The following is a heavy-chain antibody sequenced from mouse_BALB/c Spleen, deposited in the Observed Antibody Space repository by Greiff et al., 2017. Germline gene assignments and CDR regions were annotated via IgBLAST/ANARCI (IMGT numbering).Heavy chain of an antibody. CDR3: ARDGNYLFAY. CDR1: GYTFTSYN. V-gene: IGHV1-12*01. J-gene: IGHJ3*01. Sequence: QVQLQQPGAELVKPGASVKMSCTASGYTFTSYNMHWVKQTPGQGLEWIGAIYPGNGDTSYNQKFKGKATLTADKSSSTAYMQLSSLTSEDSAVYYCARDGNYLFAYWGQGTLVTVSA. D-gene: IGHD2-1*01. CDR2: IYPGNGDT.